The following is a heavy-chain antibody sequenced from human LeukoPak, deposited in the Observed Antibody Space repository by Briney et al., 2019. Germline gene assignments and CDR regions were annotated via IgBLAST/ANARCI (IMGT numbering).Heavy chain of an antibody. V-gene: IGHV3-23*01. Sequence: GGSLRLSCAASGFTFSSYAMSWVRQAPGKGLEWVSGISGSGGITLYADSVKGRFTISKDNSKNTLYLQMNSLRAEDTAVYYCAKGDTVTTSRWFDPWGQGTLVTVSS. J-gene: IGHJ5*02. CDR3: AKGDTVTTSRWFDP. CDR1: GFTFSSYA. D-gene: IGHD4-17*01. CDR2: ISGSGGIT.